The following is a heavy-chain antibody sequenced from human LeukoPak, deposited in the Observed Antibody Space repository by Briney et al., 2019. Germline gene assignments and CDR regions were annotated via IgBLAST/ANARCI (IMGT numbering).Heavy chain of an antibody. CDR2: IDPSDSYT. CDR1: GYSFTGYW. V-gene: IGHV5-10-1*01. J-gene: IGHJ5*02. Sequence: GESLKISCKGSGYSFTGYWISWVRQMPGKGLEWMGRIDPSDSYTNYSPSFQGHVTISADKSISTAYLQWSSLKASDTAMYYCARRPFCSSTSCYTSWFDPWGQGTLVTVSS. D-gene: IGHD2-2*02. CDR3: ARRPFCSSTSCYTSWFDP.